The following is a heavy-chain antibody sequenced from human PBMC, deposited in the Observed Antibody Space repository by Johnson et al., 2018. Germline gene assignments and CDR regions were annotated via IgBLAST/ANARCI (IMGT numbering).Heavy chain of an antibody. J-gene: IGHJ6*03. CDR2: IRSKGNGGTT. Sequence: VQLQESGGGLVQPGRSLRLSCTASGFNFIHYAMNWFRLAPGKGLEWLGFIRSKGNGGTTDYAASVKGRFTLSIDDSKSIVFLQLNNLEVEDTAVYYCSRVGGAAEPYYYYMDVWGKGTTVTVSS. D-gene: IGHD4/OR15-4a*01. CDR1: GFNFIHYA. V-gene: IGHV3-49*03. CDR3: SRVGGAAEPYYYYMDV.